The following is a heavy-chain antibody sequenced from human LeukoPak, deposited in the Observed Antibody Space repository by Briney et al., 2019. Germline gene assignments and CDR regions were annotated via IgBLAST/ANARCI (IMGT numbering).Heavy chain of an antibody. J-gene: IGHJ4*02. Sequence: ASVKVSCKASGYTFTSYDIDWVRQATGQGLEWMGWMNPNSGNTGYAQKFQGRVTMTRNTSISTAYMELSSLRSEDTAVYYCASGIVGAWYYFDYWGQGTLVTVSS. CDR2: MNPNSGNT. CDR1: GYTFTSYD. V-gene: IGHV1-8*01. CDR3: ASGIVGAWYYFDY. D-gene: IGHD1-26*01.